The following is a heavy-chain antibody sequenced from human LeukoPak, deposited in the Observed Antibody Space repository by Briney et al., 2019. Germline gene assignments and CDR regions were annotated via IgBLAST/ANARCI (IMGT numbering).Heavy chain of an antibody. D-gene: IGHD7-27*01. CDR2: IKQDGSEK. CDR1: GFTFSSYW. V-gene: IGHV3-7*01. CDR3: AKDGVGPMGILDY. Sequence: GGSLRLSCAASGFTFSSYWMSWVRQAPGKGLEWVANIKQDGSEKYYVDSVKGRFTISRDNSKNTLYLQMNSLRAEDTAVYYCAKDGVGPMGILDYWGQGTLVTVSS. J-gene: IGHJ4*02.